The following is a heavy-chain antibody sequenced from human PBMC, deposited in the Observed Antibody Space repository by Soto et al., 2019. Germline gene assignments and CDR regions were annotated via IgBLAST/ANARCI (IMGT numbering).Heavy chain of an antibody. CDR3: ASTPSGWLQPYYYGMDV. D-gene: IGHD5-12*01. CDR1: GFTFSSYA. CDR2: ISYDGSNK. Sequence: QVQLVESGGGVVQPGRSLRLSCAASGFTFSSYAMHWVRQAPGKGLEWVAVISYDGSNKYYADSVKGRFTISRDNSKNTLYLQMNGLRAEDTAVYYCASTPSGWLQPYYYGMDVWGQGTTVTVSS. V-gene: IGHV3-30-3*01. J-gene: IGHJ6*02.